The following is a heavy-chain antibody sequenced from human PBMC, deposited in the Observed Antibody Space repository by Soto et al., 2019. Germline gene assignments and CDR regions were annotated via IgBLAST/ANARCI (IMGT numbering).Heavy chain of an antibody. J-gene: IGHJ4*02. CDR1: GGSISSGGYY. V-gene: IGHV4-31*03. D-gene: IGHD3-3*01. Sequence: SETLSLTCTVSGGSISSGGYYWSWIRQHPGKGLEWIGYIYYSGSTYYNPSLKSRVTISVDTSKNQFSLKLSSVTAADTAVYYCARGVSDFWSGYYFDYWGQGTLVTVSS. CDR2: IYYSGST. CDR3: ARGVSDFWSGYYFDY.